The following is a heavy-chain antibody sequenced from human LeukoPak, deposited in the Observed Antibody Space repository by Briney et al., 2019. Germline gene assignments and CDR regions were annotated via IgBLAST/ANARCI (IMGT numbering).Heavy chain of an antibody. CDR3: ARDYSSGWSLFDY. CDR1: GYTFTSYD. Sequence: ASVKVSCKASGYTFTSYDINWVRQATGQGLEWMGWMNPNSGNTGYAQKFQGRVTMTRNTSISTAYMGLSSLRSEDTAVYYCARDYSSGWSLFDYWGQGTLVTVSS. D-gene: IGHD6-19*01. CDR2: MNPNSGNT. V-gene: IGHV1-8*01. J-gene: IGHJ4*02.